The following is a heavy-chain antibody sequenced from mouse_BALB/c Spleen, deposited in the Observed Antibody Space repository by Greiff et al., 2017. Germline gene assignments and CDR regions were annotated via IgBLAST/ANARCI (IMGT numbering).Heavy chain of an antibody. D-gene: IGHD2-2*01. V-gene: IGHV1S29*02. CDR1: GYTFTDYN. CDR2: IYPYNGGT. J-gene: IGHJ3*01. Sequence: VQLQQSGPELVKPGASVKISCKASGYTFTDYNMHWVKQSHGKSLEWIGYIYPYNGGTGYNQKFKSKATLTVDNSSSTAYMELRSLTSEDSAVYYCARLGGGPIYYGYGFAYWGQGTLVTVSA. CDR3: ARLGGGPIYYGYGFAY.